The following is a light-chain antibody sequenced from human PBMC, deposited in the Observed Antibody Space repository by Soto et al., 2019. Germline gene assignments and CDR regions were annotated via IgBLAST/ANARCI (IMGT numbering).Light chain of an antibody. CDR3: QQYGSSPT. CDR1: QSVRTNY. CDR2: GAS. J-gene: IGKJ1*01. Sequence: EIVLTQSPGTLSLSPGERATLSCRASQSVRTNYLAWYQQEPGQAPRLLIYGASSRATGIPDRFSGSGSGTDFTLTTSRLEPEDFVVYYCQQYGSSPTFGQGTKVDIK. V-gene: IGKV3-20*01.